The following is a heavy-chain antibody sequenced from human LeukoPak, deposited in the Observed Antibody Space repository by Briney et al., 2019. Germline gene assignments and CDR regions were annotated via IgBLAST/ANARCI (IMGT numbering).Heavy chain of an antibody. D-gene: IGHD3-9*01. J-gene: IGHJ4*02. V-gene: IGHV6-1*01. CDR1: GDSVSSNIAT. Sequence: ASQTLSLTCVISGDSVSSNIATWNWIRQSPSRGLEWLGRTYYRSQWYYDYAVSVRRRITINPDTSKNQFSLKLSSVTAADTAVYYCARHNLIYDILTGYRPTYFDYWGQGTLVTVSS. CDR3: ARHNLIYDILTGYRPTYFDY. CDR2: TYYRSQWYY.